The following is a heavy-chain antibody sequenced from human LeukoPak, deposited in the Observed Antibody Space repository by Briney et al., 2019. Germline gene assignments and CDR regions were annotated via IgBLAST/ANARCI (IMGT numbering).Heavy chain of an antibody. D-gene: IGHD2-8*02. CDR1: GFTVSSNY. V-gene: IGHV3-66*01. CDR2: MYRGDRT. CDR3: ASSHCTAGSCNWFDP. Sequence: GGSLRLSCAASGFTVSSNYMSWVRQAPGKGLEWASFMYRGDRTYYADSVKGRFTMSRDDMKKTVYLQMDSLRAEDTAVYYCASSHCTAGSCNWFDPWGQGTLVTVSP. J-gene: IGHJ5*02.